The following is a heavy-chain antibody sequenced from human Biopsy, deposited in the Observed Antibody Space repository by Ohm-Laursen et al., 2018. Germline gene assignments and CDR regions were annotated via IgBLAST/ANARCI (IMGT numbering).Heavy chain of an antibody. D-gene: IGHD6-25*01. CDR3: ARDGAAGYGLDV. V-gene: IGHV3-33*01. CDR2: IWYDGSRQ. Sequence: GQTLSLTCAASGFTFSSYGMHWVRQAPGKGLEWVAVIWYDGSRQYYADSVKGRFTISRDNSKNTLYLQMNSLSAEDTAVYYCARDGAAGYGLDVWGQGTTVTVSS. CDR1: GFTFSSYG. J-gene: IGHJ6*02.